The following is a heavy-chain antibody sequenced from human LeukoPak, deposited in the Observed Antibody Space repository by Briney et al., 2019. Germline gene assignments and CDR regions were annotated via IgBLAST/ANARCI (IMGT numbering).Heavy chain of an antibody. Sequence: QPGGSLRLSCAASGFTFSGHAMSWVRQAPGKGLEWVSGISTSGDSTYYGNSVKGRFAISRDNSKNMVYLQMNSLRAEDTAVYYCAKDRPGEAWFDYWGQGTLVTVSS. CDR2: ISTSGDST. CDR3: AKDRPGEAWFDY. J-gene: IGHJ4*02. D-gene: IGHD7-27*01. V-gene: IGHV3-23*01. CDR1: GFTFSGHA.